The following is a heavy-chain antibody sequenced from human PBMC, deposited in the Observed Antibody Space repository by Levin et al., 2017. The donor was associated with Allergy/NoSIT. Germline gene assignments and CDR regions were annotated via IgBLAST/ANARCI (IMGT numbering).Heavy chain of an antibody. J-gene: IGHJ6*02. V-gene: IGHV1-69*13. D-gene: IGHD6-13*01. CDR1: GGTFSSYA. CDR3: AGGFGGSSWSYYYYYYGMDV. CDR2: IIPIFGTA. Sequence: SVKVSCKASGGTFSSYAISWVRQAPGQGLEWMGGIIPIFGTANYAQKFQGRVTITADESTSTAYMELSSLRSEDTAVYYCAGGFGGSSWSYYYYYYGMDVWGQGTTVTVSS.